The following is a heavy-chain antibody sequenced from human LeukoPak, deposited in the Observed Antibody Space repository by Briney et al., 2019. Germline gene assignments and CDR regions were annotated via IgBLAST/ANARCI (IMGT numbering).Heavy chain of an antibody. D-gene: IGHD6-19*01. CDR1: GGSISSYY. CDR2: IYYSGST. CDR3: ARVQAVAGTGGYYYYYMDV. J-gene: IGHJ6*03. V-gene: IGHV4-59*01. Sequence: PSETLSLTCTVSGGSISSYYWSWIRQPPGKGLEWIGYIYYSGSTNYNPSLKSRVTISVDTSKNQFSLKLSSVTAADTAVYYCARVQAVAGTGGYYYYYMDVWGKGTTVTISS.